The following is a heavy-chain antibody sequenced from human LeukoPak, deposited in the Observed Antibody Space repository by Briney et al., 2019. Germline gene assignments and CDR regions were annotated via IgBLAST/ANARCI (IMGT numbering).Heavy chain of an antibody. CDR1: GFTFSSYA. Sequence: PGGSLRLSCAASGFTFSSYAMSWVRQAPGKGLEWVSAISGSGGSTYYADSVKGRFTISRDNSKNTLFLQMNSLRAEDTAVYYCARERDYGGNGHAFDIWGQGTMVTVSS. CDR2: ISGSGGST. D-gene: IGHD4-23*01. CDR3: ARERDYGGNGHAFDI. V-gene: IGHV3-23*01. J-gene: IGHJ3*02.